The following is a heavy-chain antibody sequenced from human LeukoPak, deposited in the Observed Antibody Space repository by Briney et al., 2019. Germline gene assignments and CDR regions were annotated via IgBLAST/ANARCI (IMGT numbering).Heavy chain of an antibody. D-gene: IGHD1-1*01. V-gene: IGHV4-30-2*01. J-gene: IGHJ4*02. Sequence: SETLSLTCTVSGGSISSSSYYWSWIRQPPGKGLEWIGYIYHSGSTYYNPSLKSRVTISVDRSKNQFSLKLSSVTAADTAVYYCARGSLWGTPDYWGQGTLVTVSS. CDR3: ARGSLWGTPDY. CDR1: GGSISSSSYY. CDR2: IYHSGST.